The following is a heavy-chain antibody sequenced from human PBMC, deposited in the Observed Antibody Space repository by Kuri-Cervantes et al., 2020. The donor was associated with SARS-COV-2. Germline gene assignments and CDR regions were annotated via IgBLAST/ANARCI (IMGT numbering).Heavy chain of an antibody. D-gene: IGHD6-19*01. Sequence: GESLKISCAASGFTFSSYWMSWVRQAPGKGLEWVANIKQDGSEKYYVDSVKGRFTISRDNAKNTLYLQMNSLRAEDTAVYYCARVKQWLERTAFDIWGQGTMVTVSS. CDR2: IKQDGSEK. CDR3: ARVKQWLERTAFDI. CDR1: GFTFSSYW. V-gene: IGHV3-7*01. J-gene: IGHJ3*02.